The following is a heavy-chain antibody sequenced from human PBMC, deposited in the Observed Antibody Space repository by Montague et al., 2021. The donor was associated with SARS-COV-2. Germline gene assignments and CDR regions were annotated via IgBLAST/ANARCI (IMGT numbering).Heavy chain of an antibody. Sequence: SETLSLTCTVSGGSIRSYYWSWIRQPPGKGLEWIGYIYYSGSTNYNPSLKSRVTISVDTSKNQFSLKLGSVTAADTAVYYCARDLVAGGMDVWGQGTTVTVSS. V-gene: IGHV4-59*01. CDR3: ARDLVAGGMDV. CDR2: IYYSGST. J-gene: IGHJ6*02. D-gene: IGHD2-8*02. CDR1: GGSIRSYY.